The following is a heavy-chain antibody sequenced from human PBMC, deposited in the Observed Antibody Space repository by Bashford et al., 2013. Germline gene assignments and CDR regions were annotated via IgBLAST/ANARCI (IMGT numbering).Heavy chain of an antibody. CDR3: AKSTTVTQRGYFDY. D-gene: IGHD4-17*01. CDR2: TSDDGSNK. J-gene: IGHJ4*02. CDR1: GFTFSSYG. V-gene: IGHV3-30*18. Sequence: GGSLRLSCAASGFTFSSYGMHWVRQAPGKGLEWVAVTSDDGSNKYYADSVRGRFTISRDNSKNTLYLQMNSLRAEDTALYYCAKSTTVTQRGYFDYLGAREPWSPSPQ.